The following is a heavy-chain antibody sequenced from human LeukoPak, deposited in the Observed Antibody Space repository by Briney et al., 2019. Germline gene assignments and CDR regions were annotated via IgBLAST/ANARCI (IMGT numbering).Heavy chain of an antibody. CDR1: GASFSDYY. Sequence: SETLSLTCAVYGASFSDYYLSWIRQSPGKGLEWVGEINHRGHTIYNPSLKSRVTISLDTSENHFSLKLTSVTAADTAVYYCARETAAAGRGGLDYWGQGTLVSVSS. V-gene: IGHV4-34*01. CDR3: ARETAAAGRGGLDY. J-gene: IGHJ4*02. CDR2: INHRGHT. D-gene: IGHD6-13*01.